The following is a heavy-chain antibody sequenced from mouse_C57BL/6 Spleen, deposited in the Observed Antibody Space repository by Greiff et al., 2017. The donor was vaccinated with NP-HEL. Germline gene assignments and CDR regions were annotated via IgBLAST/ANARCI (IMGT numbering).Heavy chain of an antibody. CDR2: ISSGSSTI. CDR3: ARNYGSSYDGYFDV. CDR1: GFTFSDYG. V-gene: IGHV5-17*01. D-gene: IGHD1-1*01. J-gene: IGHJ1*03. Sequence: EVMLVESGGGLVKPGGSLKLSCAASGFTFSDYGMHWVRQAPEQGLEWVAYISSGSSTIYYADTVKGRFTISRDNAKNTLFLQMTSLRSEDTAMYYCARNYGSSYDGYFDVWGTGTTVTVSS.